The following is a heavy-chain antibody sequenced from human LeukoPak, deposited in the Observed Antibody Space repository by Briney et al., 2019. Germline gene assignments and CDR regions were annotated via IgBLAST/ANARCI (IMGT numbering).Heavy chain of an antibody. CDR3: ARDWGVTAISGY. CDR2: ISGSGGST. D-gene: IGHD2-21*02. J-gene: IGHJ4*02. V-gene: IGHV3-23*01. Sequence: GGSLRLSCAASGFTFSSYAMSWVRQAPGKGLEWVSAISGSGGSTYYADSVKGRFTISRDNSENTLYLQMNSLRAEDTAVYYCARDWGVTAISGYWGQGTLVTVSS. CDR1: GFTFSSYA.